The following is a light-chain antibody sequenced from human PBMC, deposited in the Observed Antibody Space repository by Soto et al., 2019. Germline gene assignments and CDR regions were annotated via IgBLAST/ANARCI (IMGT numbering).Light chain of an antibody. CDR1: SSDVGGYNY. Sequence: QSVLTQPASVSGSPGQSITISCTGTSSDVGGYNYVSWYQQHPGKAPKLMIYDVSNRPSGVSNRFSGSKSGNTASLTISGLQAEEDADYYCSSYTSSSTRVFGGGTQLTVL. CDR3: SSYTSSSTRV. J-gene: IGLJ2*01. CDR2: DVS. V-gene: IGLV2-14*01.